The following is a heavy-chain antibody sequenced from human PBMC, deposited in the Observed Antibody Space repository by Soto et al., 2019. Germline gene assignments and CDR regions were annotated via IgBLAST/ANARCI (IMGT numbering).Heavy chain of an antibody. D-gene: IGHD3-16*01. CDR3: ARGGYYDVAWGKLSHYGLDV. CDR2: ISAYNDYT. CDR1: GYTFIRYG. Sequence: QVQLVQSAAEVKKPGASVKVSCKASGYTFIRYGITWVRQAPGQGLEWMGWISAYNDYTIYAQKLQGRVTMTTDTATGTVYMELRTLKSDDTAVYYCARGGYYDVAWGKLSHYGLDVWGQGTSVTVSS. V-gene: IGHV1-18*01. J-gene: IGHJ6*02.